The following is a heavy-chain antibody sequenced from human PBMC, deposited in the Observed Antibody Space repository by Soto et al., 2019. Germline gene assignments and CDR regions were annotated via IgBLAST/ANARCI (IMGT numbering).Heavy chain of an antibody. Sequence: QITLKESGPTLVKPTQTLTLTCTFSGFSLSTSGVGVGWIRQPPGKALEWLALIYWDDDKRYTPSLRSRLTITKDTSKNQVVLTMTNMGPVDTATYYCAHSPHLYSGSGGRNFDYWGQGTLVTVSS. CDR1: GFSLSTSGVG. CDR2: IYWDDDK. V-gene: IGHV2-5*02. J-gene: IGHJ4*02. CDR3: AHSPHLYSGSGGRNFDY. D-gene: IGHD3-10*01.